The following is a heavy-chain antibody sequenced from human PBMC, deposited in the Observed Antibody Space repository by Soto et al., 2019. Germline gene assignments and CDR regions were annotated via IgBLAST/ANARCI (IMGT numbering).Heavy chain of an antibody. D-gene: IGHD2-15*01. CDR3: AKDLVVYSTAMDV. V-gene: IGHV3-23*01. J-gene: IGHJ6*02. CDR1: GFTFSSYA. CDR2: ISGSGGST. Sequence: GGSLRLSCAASGFTFSSYAMSWVRQAPGKGLEWVSAISGSGGSTYYADSVKGRLTISRDNSKNTLYLQMNSLRAEDTAVYYCAKDLVVYSTAMDVWGQGTTVTVSS.